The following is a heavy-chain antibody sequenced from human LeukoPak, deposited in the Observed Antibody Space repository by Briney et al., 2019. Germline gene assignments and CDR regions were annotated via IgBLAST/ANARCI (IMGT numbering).Heavy chain of an antibody. J-gene: IGHJ4*02. D-gene: IGHD1-26*01. V-gene: IGHV4-34*01. CDR2: INHSGST. Sequence: SETLSLTCAVYGGSFSGYYWRWIREPPGKGLEWVGEINHSGSTNYNPSLKSRVTISVDTSKNQFSLKLSSVTAADTAVYYCARNRQWELAYFNYWGQGTLVTVSS. CDR3: ARNRQWELAYFNY. CDR1: GGSFSGYY.